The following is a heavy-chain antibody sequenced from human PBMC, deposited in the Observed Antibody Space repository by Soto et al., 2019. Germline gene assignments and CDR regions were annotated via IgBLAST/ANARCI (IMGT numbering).Heavy chain of an antibody. Sequence: GGFLRLSCAASGFTFSSYGMHWVRQAPGKGLEWVAVISYDGSNKYYADSVKGRFTISRDNSKNTLYLQMNSLRAEDTAVYYCAKARYNYGSGSYLPVDYWGQGTLVPVSS. D-gene: IGHD3-10*01. CDR1: GFTFSSYG. CDR2: ISYDGSNK. J-gene: IGHJ4*02. V-gene: IGHV3-30*18. CDR3: AKARYNYGSGSYLPVDY.